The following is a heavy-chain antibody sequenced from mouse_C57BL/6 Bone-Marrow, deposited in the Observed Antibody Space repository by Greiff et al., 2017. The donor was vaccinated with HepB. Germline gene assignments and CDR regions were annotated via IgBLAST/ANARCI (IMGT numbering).Heavy chain of an antibody. J-gene: IGHJ1*03. CDR1: GYTFTSYW. V-gene: IGHV1-59*01. CDR2: IDPSDSYT. D-gene: IGHD1-1*01. CDR3: ARPYYYGSSYSYWYFDV. Sequence: VQLQQPGAELVRPGTSVKLSCKASGYTFTSYWMHWVKQRPGQGLEWIGVIDPSDSYTNYNQKFKGKATLTVDTSSSTAYMQLSSLTSEDSAVYYCARPYYYGSSYSYWYFDVWGTGTTVTVSS.